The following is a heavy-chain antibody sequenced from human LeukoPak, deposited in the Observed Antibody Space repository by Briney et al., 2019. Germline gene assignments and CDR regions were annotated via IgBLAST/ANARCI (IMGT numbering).Heavy chain of an antibody. CDR2: IAHHGNNK. V-gene: IGHV3-30*02. CDR3: ARETYGDAFDY. D-gene: IGHD4-17*01. Sequence: GGSLRLSCGASGFTFSSSAMHWVRQGPGKGLEWVAYIAHHGNNKYYADSVKGRFTISRDNAKSSLYLQMNSLRAEDTAVYYCARETYGDAFDYWGQGTLVTVSS. CDR1: GFTFSSSA. J-gene: IGHJ4*02.